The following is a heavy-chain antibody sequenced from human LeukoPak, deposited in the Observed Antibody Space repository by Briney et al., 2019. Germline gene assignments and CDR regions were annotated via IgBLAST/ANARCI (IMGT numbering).Heavy chain of an antibody. V-gene: IGHV3-23*01. CDR1: GFIFSNYA. CDR2: ISGSGTST. CDR3: AKDLGRGYSYGYFDY. J-gene: IGHJ4*02. D-gene: IGHD5-18*01. Sequence: GGSLRLSCAASGFIFSNYAMSWVRQAPGKGLEWVSAISGSGTSTYYADSVKGRFTISRDNSESTLYLQMNSLRAEDTAVYYCAKDLGRGYSYGYFDYWGQGTLVTVSS.